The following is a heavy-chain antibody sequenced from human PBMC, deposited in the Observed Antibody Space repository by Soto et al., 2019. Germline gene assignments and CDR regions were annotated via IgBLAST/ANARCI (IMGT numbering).Heavy chain of an antibody. CDR3: ARGGIAGHWFDP. J-gene: IGHJ5*02. V-gene: IGHV4-31*03. CDR1: NGYINSGGFY. CDR2: IFHSGST. D-gene: IGHD6-13*01. Sequence: QVQLQESGPGLLKPSQTLSLTCNVSNGYINSGGFYWSWIRQHPGKGLEWIGYIFHSGSTLYNPSLNSRVTLSADTSKNQLSLNLSSVTVADTAVYYCARGGIAGHWFDPWGQGILVTVSS.